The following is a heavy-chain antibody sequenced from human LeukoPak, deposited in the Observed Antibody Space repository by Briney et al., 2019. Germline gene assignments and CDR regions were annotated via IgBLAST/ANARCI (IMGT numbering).Heavy chain of an antibody. CDR3: ARYSSSWHYFDY. J-gene: IGHJ4*02. D-gene: IGHD6-13*01. CDR2: IYYSGST. V-gene: IGHV4-59*08. Sequence: SETLSLTCTVSGGSISSYYWSWIRQPPGKGLEWIGYIYYSGSTNYNPSLKSRVTISVDTSKNQFSLKLSPVTAADTAVYYCARYSSSWHYFDYWGQGTLVTVSS. CDR1: GGSISSYY.